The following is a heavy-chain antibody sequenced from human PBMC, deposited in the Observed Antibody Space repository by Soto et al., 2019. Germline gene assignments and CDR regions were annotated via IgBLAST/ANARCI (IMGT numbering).Heavy chain of an antibody. CDR1: GGSISSSSYY. Sequence: QLQLQESGPGLVKPSETLSLTCTVSGGSISSSSYYWGWIRQPPGKGLEWIGSIYYSGSTYYNPSLKSRVTISVDTSKNQFSLKLSSVTAADTAVYYCARRAYSSSWVGYYYYMDVWGKGTTVTVSS. CDR2: IYYSGST. D-gene: IGHD6-13*01. J-gene: IGHJ6*03. CDR3: ARRAYSSSWVGYYYYMDV. V-gene: IGHV4-39*01.